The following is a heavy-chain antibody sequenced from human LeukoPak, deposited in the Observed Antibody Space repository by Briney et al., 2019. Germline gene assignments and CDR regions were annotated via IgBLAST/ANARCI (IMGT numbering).Heavy chain of an antibody. CDR2: ISSSSSTI. V-gene: IGHV3-48*04. Sequence: GGSLRLSCAASGFTFSSYSMNWVRQAPGKGLEWVSYISSSSSTIYYADSVKGRFTISRDNAKNSLYLQMNSLRAEDTAVYYCARLRIVGATRYFDYWGQGTLVTVSS. CDR1: GFTFSSYS. J-gene: IGHJ4*02. D-gene: IGHD1-26*01. CDR3: ARLRIVGATRYFDY.